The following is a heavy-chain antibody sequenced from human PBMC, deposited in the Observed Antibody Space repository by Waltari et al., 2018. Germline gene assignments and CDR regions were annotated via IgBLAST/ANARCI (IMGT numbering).Heavy chain of an antibody. J-gene: IGHJ6*02. CDR2: ISSKSTYI. D-gene: IGHD3-16*01. Sequence: EVQLVESGGDLVKPGGSLRLSCSASGFTFKNRTMTWVRQAPGKGLEWVASISSKSTYIFYADSVKGRFTISRDNADNSLTLQMNSLEAADTALYYCASRVSSPGGLDVWGQGTTVTVSS. V-gene: IGHV3-21*02. CDR3: ASRVSSPGGLDV. CDR1: GFTFKNRT.